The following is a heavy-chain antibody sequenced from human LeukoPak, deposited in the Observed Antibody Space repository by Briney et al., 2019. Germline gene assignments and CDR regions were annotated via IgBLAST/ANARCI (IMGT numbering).Heavy chain of an antibody. V-gene: IGHV4-30-4*08. J-gene: IGHJ4*02. CDR2: IYYSGST. CDR1: GVSISSGDYY. D-gene: IGHD3-9*01. CDR3: ARDWFDWGHFDY. Sequence: TLSLTCTVSGVSISSGDYYWSWIRQPPGKGLEWIGYIYYSGSTYYNPSLKSRVTISVDTSKNQFSLKLSSVTAADTAVYYCARDWFDWGHFDYWGQGTLVTVSS.